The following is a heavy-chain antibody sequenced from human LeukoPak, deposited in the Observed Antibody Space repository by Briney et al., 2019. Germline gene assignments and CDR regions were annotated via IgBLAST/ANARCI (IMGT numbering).Heavy chain of an antibody. V-gene: IGHV3-23*01. CDR1: GFTFSSYA. Sequence: PGGSLRLSCAASGFTFSSYAMSWVRQAPGKGLEWVSGISDSGDITYYADSVKGRFTISRDNSKNTLYLQMNSLRAEDTAVYYCAKDPTYYYGSGSYLTFDYWGQGTLVTVSS. CDR2: ISDSGDIT. D-gene: IGHD3-10*01. CDR3: AKDPTYYYGSGSYLTFDY. J-gene: IGHJ4*02.